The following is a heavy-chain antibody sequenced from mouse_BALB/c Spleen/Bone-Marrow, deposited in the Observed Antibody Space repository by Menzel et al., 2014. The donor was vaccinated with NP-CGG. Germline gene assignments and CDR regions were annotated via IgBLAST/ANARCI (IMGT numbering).Heavy chain of an antibody. D-gene: IGHD4-1*01. CDR1: GYAFTNYL. Sequence: VQLQQSGAELVRPGTSVKVSCKASGYAFTNYLIEWVKQRPGQGLEWIGVINPGSGATNYNENFKGKATLTADKSSSTPYMQLSSLISDDSAVYFCARRLTGTLYFDYWGQGTTLTVSS. V-gene: IGHV1-54*03. J-gene: IGHJ2*01. CDR2: INPGSGAT. CDR3: ARRLTGTLYFDY.